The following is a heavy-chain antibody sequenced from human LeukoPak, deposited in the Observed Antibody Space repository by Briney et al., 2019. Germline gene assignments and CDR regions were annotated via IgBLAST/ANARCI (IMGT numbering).Heavy chain of an antibody. D-gene: IGHD4-17*01. J-gene: IGHJ4*02. CDR1: GFIFSNYW. Sequence: PGGSLRLSCAASGFIFSNYWMSWVRQVPGKGLEWVANIKQDGSEKYYVDSVKGRFTISRDNAKNSLYLQMNSLRDEDTAVYYCAWGPTVTTDYWGQGTLVTVSS. CDR2: IKQDGSEK. V-gene: IGHV3-7*04. CDR3: AWGPTVTTDY.